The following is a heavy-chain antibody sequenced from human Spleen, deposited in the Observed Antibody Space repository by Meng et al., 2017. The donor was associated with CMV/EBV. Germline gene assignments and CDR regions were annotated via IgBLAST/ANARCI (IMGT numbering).Heavy chain of an antibody. CDR1: GFTFSSYW. V-gene: IGHV3-7*01. CDR2: IKQDGGEK. Sequence: GGSLRLSCAASGFTFSSYWMSWVRQAPGKGLEWVANIKQDGGEKYYVDSVKGRFTISRNNAKNSLYLQMNNLRAEDTAVYYCAREGSPTAIAGTMDCWGQGTLVTVSS. J-gene: IGHJ4*02. CDR3: AREGSPTAIAGTMDC. D-gene: IGHD1-20*01.